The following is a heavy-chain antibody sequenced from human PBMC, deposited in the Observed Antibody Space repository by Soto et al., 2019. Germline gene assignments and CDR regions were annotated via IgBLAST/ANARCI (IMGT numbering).Heavy chain of an antibody. Sequence: SETLSLTCTVPGGSISSGPYSWGWIRQPPGEGLEWIGTFYYSERTHYNPSLESRVTISVDTSKNQFSLKVSSVTVADTAVYYCARLGGYCSSTNCHGYYGMDVWGRGTTVTVSS. CDR2: FYYSERT. V-gene: IGHV4-39*01. CDR3: ARLGGYCSSTNCHGYYGMDV. D-gene: IGHD2-2*01. J-gene: IGHJ6*02. CDR1: GGSISSGPYS.